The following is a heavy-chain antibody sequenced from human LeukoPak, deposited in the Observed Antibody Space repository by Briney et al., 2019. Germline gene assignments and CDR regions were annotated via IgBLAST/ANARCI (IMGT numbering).Heavy chain of an antibody. Sequence: PSETLSLTCAVYGGSFSGYYWSWIRQPPGKGLEWIGEINHSGSTNYNPSLKSRVTISVDTSKNQFSLKLSSVTAADTAVYYCARGRRHWKAHWYHDSSGDYWGQGTLVTVSS. CDR1: GGSFSGYY. J-gene: IGHJ4*02. CDR3: ARGRRHWKAHWYHDSSGDY. V-gene: IGHV4-34*01. CDR2: INHSGST. D-gene: IGHD3-22*01.